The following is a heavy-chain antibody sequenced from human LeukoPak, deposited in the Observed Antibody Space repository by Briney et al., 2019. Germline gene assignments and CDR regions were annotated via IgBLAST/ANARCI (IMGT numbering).Heavy chain of an antibody. CDR1: GFTFRSYA. J-gene: IGHJ4*02. V-gene: IGHV3-23*01. D-gene: IGHD4-17*01. CDR3: AKDPFDGDYGTYFDY. Sequence: GGSLRLSCAASGFTFRSYAMSWVRQTPGKGLEWVTAISGSGGSTYYADSVKGRFTISRDNSKNTLYLQMNSLRAEDTAVYYCAKDPFDGDYGTYFDYWGQGTLVTVSS. CDR2: ISGSGGST.